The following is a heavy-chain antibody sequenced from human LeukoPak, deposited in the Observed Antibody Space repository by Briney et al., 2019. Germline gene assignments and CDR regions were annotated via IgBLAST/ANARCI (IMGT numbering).Heavy chain of an antibody. J-gene: IGHJ4*02. Sequence: PGRSLRLSCAASGFTFDDYAMHWVRQAPGKGLEWVAGISCNGGSICYADSVKGRFTISRDNAKNSLYLQMNSLRAEDTALYYCAKGFSRYDSWSGYDYYFDYWGQGTLVTVSS. CDR3: AKGFSRYDSWSGYDYYFDY. V-gene: IGHV3-9*01. CDR1: GFTFDDYA. D-gene: IGHD3-3*01. CDR2: ISCNGGSI.